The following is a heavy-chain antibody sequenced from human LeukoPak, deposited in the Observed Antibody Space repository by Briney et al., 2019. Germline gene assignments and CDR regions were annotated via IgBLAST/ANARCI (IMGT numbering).Heavy chain of an antibody. CDR1: GYTFTSYG. CDR2: ISAYNGNT. Sequence: ASVKVSCKASGYTFTSYGISWVRQAPGQGLEWMGWISAYNGNTNYAQKLQGRVTMTTDTSTSTAYMELRSLRSDDTAVYYRARDYSVRYYDSSGYYDRFDYWGQGTLVTVSS. J-gene: IGHJ4*02. CDR3: ARDYSVRYYDSSGYYDRFDY. V-gene: IGHV1-18*01. D-gene: IGHD3-22*01.